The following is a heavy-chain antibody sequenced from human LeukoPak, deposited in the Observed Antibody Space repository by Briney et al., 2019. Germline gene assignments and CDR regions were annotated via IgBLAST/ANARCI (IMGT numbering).Heavy chain of an antibody. CDR1: GGSINSGDYY. V-gene: IGHV4-30-4*08. Sequence: PSETLSLTCTVPGGSINSGDYYWSWIRQPPGKGLEWIGYIYYRGRTYYNPSLKSRVTISVDTSKNQFSLKLSSVTAADTAVYYCARGQQWLPHFDYWGQGTLVTVSS. D-gene: IGHD6-19*01. CDR2: IYYRGRT. J-gene: IGHJ4*02. CDR3: ARGQQWLPHFDY.